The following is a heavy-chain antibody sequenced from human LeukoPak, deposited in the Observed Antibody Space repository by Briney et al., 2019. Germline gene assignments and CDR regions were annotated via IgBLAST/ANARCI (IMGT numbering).Heavy chain of an antibody. D-gene: IGHD6-13*01. CDR1: GGSISTSY. J-gene: IGHJ4*02. CDR3: ARTTIAAAGTIDY. Sequence: TSETLSLTCTVSGGSISTSYWNWVRQPPGKGLEWIGYILYSGSTNYNPSLEGRVTISVDTSKNQFSLKLTSVTAADTAVYYCARTTIAAAGTIDYWGQGTLVTVSS. V-gene: IGHV4-59*08. CDR2: ILYSGST.